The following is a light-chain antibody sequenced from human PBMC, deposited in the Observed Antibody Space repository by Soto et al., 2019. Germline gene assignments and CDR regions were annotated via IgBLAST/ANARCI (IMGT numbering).Light chain of an antibody. CDR1: QSINGW. V-gene: IGKV1-5*03. CDR3: QQYNSYSRT. Sequence: DIQMTQSPSTLSASIGDRVTITCRASQSINGWLAWYQQKPGKAPKLLIYKASSLESGVPSRFSGSGSGTEFTLTISSLQPEDFATYYCQQYNSYSRTFGQGTKVDIK. J-gene: IGKJ1*01. CDR2: KAS.